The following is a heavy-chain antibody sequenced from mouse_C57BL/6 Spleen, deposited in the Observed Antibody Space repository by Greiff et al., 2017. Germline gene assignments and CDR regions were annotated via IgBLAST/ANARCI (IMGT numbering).Heavy chain of an antibody. V-gene: IGHV1-53*01. CDR2: INPSNGGT. CDR1: GYTFTSYW. CDR3: ARFVGSSSYYFDY. D-gene: IGHD1-1*01. Sequence: QVQLKQSGTELVKPGASVKLSCKASGYTFTSYWMHWVKQRPGQGLEWIGNINPSNGGTNYNEKFKSKATLTVDKSSSTAYMQLSSLTSEDSAVYYCARFVGSSSYYFDYWGQGTTLTVSS. J-gene: IGHJ2*01.